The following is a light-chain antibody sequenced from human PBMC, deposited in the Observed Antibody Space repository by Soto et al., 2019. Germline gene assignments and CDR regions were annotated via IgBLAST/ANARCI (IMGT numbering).Light chain of an antibody. CDR2: AAS. Sequence: DIQMTQSPSSLSASVGDRVTITCRASQGISNYLAWYQQKPGEVPKLLIYAASTLQSGVPSRFSGSGSGTDFTLTISSLHPEDVATYYCQKYNSVPLTFGPGTKVDIK. J-gene: IGKJ3*01. CDR1: QGISNY. V-gene: IGKV1-27*01. CDR3: QKYNSVPLT.